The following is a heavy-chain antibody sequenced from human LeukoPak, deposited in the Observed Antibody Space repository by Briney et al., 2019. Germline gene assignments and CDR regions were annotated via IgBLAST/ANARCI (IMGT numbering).Heavy chain of an antibody. CDR2: MNPNSGNT. V-gene: IGHV1-8*03. Sequence: GSSVKVSCKASGGTFSSYAINWVRQATGQGLEWMGWMNPNSGNTGYAQKFQGRVTITRNTSISTAYMELSSLRSEDTAVYYCARGRGLFLYYYMDVWGKGTTVTVSS. D-gene: IGHD3-10*01. CDR3: ARGRGLFLYYYMDV. J-gene: IGHJ6*03. CDR1: GGTFSSYA.